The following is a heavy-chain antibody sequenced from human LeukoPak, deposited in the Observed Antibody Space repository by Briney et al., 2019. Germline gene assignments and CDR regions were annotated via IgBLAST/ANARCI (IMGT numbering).Heavy chain of an antibody. D-gene: IGHD5-12*01. CDR1: GGSIRSSSDY. CDR2: MYYSGRP. J-gene: IGHJ4*02. V-gene: IGHV4-39*01. CDR3: ARLYNGYDQAFDY. Sequence: SETLSLTCTVSGGSIRSSSDYWGWIRQPPGKGLEWIGSMYYSGRPYYNPSLKSRVTISVDTSNNQFSLRLSSVTAADTAVYYCARLYNGYDQAFDYWGQGTLVTVSS.